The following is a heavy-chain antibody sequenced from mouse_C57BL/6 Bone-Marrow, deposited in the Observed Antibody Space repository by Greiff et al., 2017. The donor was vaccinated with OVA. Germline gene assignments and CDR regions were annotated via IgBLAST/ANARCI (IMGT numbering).Heavy chain of an antibody. CDR1: GYTFTSYW. D-gene: IGHD2-3*01. CDR2: IDPSDSYT. J-gene: IGHJ2*01. CDR3: ASFYDGYPD. V-gene: IGHV1-50*01. Sequence: QVQLQQPGAELVKPGASVKLSCKASGYTFTSYWMQWVKQRPGQGLEWIGEIDPSDSYTNYNQKFKGKATLTVDTSSSTAYMQLSSLTSEDSAVYYCASFYDGYPDWGQGTTLTVSS.